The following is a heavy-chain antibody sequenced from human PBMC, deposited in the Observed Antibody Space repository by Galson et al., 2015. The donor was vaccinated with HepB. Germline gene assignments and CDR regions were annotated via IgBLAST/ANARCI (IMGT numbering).Heavy chain of an antibody. CDR3: ATDGGPITVVTPEPEYFQH. D-gene: IGHD4-23*01. CDR2: VDPEDGET. CDR1: GYTFTDYY. J-gene: IGHJ1*01. V-gene: IGHV1-69-2*01. Sequence: VKVSCKVSGYTFTDYYMHWVQQAPGKGLEWMGLVDPEDGETIYAEKFQGRVTITADTSTDTAYMELSSLRSEDTAVYYCATDGGPITVVTPEPEYFQHWGQGTLVTVSS.